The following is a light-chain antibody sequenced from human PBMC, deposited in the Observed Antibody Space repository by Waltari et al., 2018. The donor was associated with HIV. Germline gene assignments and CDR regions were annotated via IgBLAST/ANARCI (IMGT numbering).Light chain of an antibody. Sequence: QSALTQPASVSGSPGQSITISCTGTTSDIGTYNLVSWYHQYPAKAPKLLIYEVHNRPAGISKRFSGSKSGNTASLTISGLQAEDEAHYYCCSYAGSIIYVVFGGGTKLTVL. J-gene: IGLJ2*01. CDR3: CSYAGSIIYVV. CDR2: EVH. CDR1: TSDIGTYNL. V-gene: IGLV2-23*02.